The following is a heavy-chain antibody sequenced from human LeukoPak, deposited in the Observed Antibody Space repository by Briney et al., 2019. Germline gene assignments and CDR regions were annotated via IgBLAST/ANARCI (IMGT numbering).Heavy chain of an antibody. CDR1: RFTFSDYG. CDR2: ISYDGSNK. CDR3: AKELDYGGNSPFHY. D-gene: IGHD4-23*01. V-gene: IGHV3-30*18. Sequence: PGRSLRLSCTASRFTFSDYGVHWVRQAPGKGLEWVAFISYDGSNKYYADSVKGRFTISRDNSKNTLYLQMNSLRAEDTAVYYCAKELDYGGNSPFHYWGQGTLVTVSS. J-gene: IGHJ4*02.